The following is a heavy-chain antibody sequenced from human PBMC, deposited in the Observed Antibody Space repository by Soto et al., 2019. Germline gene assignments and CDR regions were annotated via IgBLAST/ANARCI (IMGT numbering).Heavy chain of an antibody. D-gene: IGHD6-19*01. CDR3: ARPVKGSGWYAAFDI. CDR1: GYTFTSYY. CDR2: INPSGGST. J-gene: IGHJ3*02. V-gene: IGHV1-46*03. Sequence: ASVKVSCKASGYTFTSYYMHWVRQAPGQGLEWMGIINPSGGSTSYAQKFQGRVTMTRDTSTSTVYMELSSLGSEDTAVYYCARPVKGSGWYAAFDIWGQGTMVTVSS.